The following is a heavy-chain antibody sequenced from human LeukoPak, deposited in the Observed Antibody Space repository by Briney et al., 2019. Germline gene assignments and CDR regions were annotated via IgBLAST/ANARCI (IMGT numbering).Heavy chain of an antibody. V-gene: IGHV3-33*01. J-gene: IGHJ4*02. CDR1: AFTFSSYG. D-gene: IGHD2-15*01. CDR2: IWYDGSNK. Sequence: GGSLRLSCAASAFTFSSYGMHWVRQAPGKGLEWVAVIWYDGSNKYDADSGKGRFTISRENSKNTLYLQMNSLRADDTAVYYCARQGAAGFDYWGQGTLVTVSS. CDR3: ARQGAAGFDY.